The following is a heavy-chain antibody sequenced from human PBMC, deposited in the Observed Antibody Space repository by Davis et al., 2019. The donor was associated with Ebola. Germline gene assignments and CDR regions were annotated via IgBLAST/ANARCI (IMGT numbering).Heavy chain of an antibody. D-gene: IGHD5-18*01. CDR3: ASLSADTAMVY. V-gene: IGHV4-59*12. Sequence: MPSETLSLTCTVSGGSISSYYWSWIRQPPGKGLEWIGYIYYSGSTNYNPSLKSRVTISVDTSKNQFSLKLSSVTAADTAVYYCASLSADTAMVYWGQGTLVTVSS. CDR1: GGSISSYY. CDR2: IYYSGST. J-gene: IGHJ4*02.